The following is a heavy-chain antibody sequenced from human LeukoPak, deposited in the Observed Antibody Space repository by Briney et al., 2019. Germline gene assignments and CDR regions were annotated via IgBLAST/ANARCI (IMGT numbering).Heavy chain of an antibody. V-gene: IGHV3-30*04. D-gene: IGHD3-16*01. CDR1: GFTFSSYA. CDR2: ISYDGSNK. CDR3: ARVSRGGAFDI. J-gene: IGHJ3*02. Sequence: GRSLRLSCAASGFTFSSYAMHWVRQAPGKGLEWVAVISYDGSNKYYADSVKGRFTISRDNSKNTLYLQMNSLRAEDTAVYYCARVSRGGAFDIWGQGTMVTVSS.